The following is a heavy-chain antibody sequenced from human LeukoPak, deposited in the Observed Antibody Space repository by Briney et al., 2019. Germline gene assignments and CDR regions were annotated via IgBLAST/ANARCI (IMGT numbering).Heavy chain of an antibody. CDR3: ASLSRVAGTFSEFLF. Sequence: SSETLSLTCTVSGGSISTDNYYWSWIRQPPGKGLEWIGYVSYSGSTNYNPSLKSRVTISVDTSKNQFSLKLSSVTAADTAVYYCASLSRVAGTFSEFLFWGQGTLVTVSS. D-gene: IGHD2-15*01. CDR2: VSYSGST. CDR1: GGSISTDNYY. J-gene: IGHJ4*02. V-gene: IGHV4-61*01.